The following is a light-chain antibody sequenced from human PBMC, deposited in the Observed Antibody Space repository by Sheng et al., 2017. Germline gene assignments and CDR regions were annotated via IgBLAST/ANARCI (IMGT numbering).Light chain of an antibody. V-gene: IGKV3-15*01. CDR2: GAS. J-gene: IGKJ3*01. CDR3: QQYNSWPT. Sequence: EIVLTQSPGTLSLSPGERATLSCRASQSVSSSYLAWYQQKPGQAPRLLIFGASTRATGVPARFSGSGSATEFTLTISSLQSEDFAVYYCQQYNSWPTFGPGTRVH. CDR1: QSVSSSY.